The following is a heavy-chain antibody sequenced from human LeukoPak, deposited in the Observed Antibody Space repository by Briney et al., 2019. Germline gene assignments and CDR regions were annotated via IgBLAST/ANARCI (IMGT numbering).Heavy chain of an antibody. CDR1: GFTFTSYA. CDR2: ISAGGGST. J-gene: IGHJ4*02. CDR3: AKENWAHNWKYDSSASGIKY. D-gene: IGHD3-22*01. Sequence: PGGSLRLSCAASGFTFTSYAMSWVRQAPGKGLEWVSGISAGGGSTYYADSVKGRFTISRDNSKNTLYLQMNSLRAEDTAVYYCAKENWAHNWKYDSSASGIKYWGQGTLVTVSS. V-gene: IGHV3-23*01.